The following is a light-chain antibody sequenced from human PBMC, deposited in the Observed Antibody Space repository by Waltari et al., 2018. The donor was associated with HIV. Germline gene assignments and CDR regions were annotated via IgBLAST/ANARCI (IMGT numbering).Light chain of an antibody. CDR3: QRANTSPS. J-gene: IGKJ4*01. CDR1: QAFSTW. CDR2: SAS. V-gene: IGKV1-12*02. Sequence: DIQMTQSPSSVSASVGDTVTITCRASQAFSTWIAWYQHKTGRAPKLLIYSASTLHSCVPSRFSGSGSGPDFTLTISNLQPEDFATYYCQRANTSPSFGGGTKVEIK.